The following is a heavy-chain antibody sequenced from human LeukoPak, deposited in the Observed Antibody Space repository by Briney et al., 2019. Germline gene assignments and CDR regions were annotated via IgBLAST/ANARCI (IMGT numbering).Heavy chain of an antibody. J-gene: IGHJ4*02. CDR3: AKDLTVTTPYYFDY. Sequence: GGSLRLSCAASGFTFSNYAVNWVRQAPGKGLEWVSAISGSGGSTYYADSVKGRFTIFRDNSKNTLYLQMNSLRAEDTAVYYCAKDLTVTTPYYFDYWGQGTLVTVSS. D-gene: IGHD4-17*01. V-gene: IGHV3-23*01. CDR1: GFTFSNYA. CDR2: ISGSGGST.